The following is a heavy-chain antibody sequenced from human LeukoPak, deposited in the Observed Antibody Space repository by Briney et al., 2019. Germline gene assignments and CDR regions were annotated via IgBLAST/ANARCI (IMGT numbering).Heavy chain of an antibody. Sequence: PSETLSLTCTVSGGSISSSSYYWGWIRQPPGKGLEWIGSIYYSGSTYYNPSLKSRVSISVDTSKNQFSLKLSSVTAADTAVYYCARGSGGDYPFDYWGQGTLVTVSS. CDR1: GGSISSSSYY. CDR2: IYYSGST. J-gene: IGHJ4*02. V-gene: IGHV4-39*07. CDR3: ARGSGGDYPFDY. D-gene: IGHD4-17*01.